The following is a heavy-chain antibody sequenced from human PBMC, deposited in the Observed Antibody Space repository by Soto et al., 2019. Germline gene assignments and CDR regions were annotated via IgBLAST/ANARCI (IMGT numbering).Heavy chain of an antibody. D-gene: IGHD6-13*01. J-gene: IGHJ6*03. Sequence: SGPTLVNTTQTLTLTCTFSGFSLSTSGMCVSWIRQPPGKALEWLARIDWDDDKYYSTSLKTRLTISKDTSKNQVVLTMTNMDPVDTATYYCARIPGIAAAGTGYYYYYMDVWGKGTTVTVSS. CDR3: ARIPGIAAAGTGYYYYYMDV. CDR2: IDWDDDK. V-gene: IGHV2-70*11. CDR1: GFSLSTSGMC.